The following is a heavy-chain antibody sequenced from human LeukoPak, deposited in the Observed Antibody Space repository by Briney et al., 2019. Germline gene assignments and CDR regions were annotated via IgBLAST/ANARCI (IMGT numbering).Heavy chain of an antibody. CDR1: GYSFTSYW. J-gene: IGHJ3*02. Sequence: GESLKISCKGSGYSFTSYWIGWVRQMPGKGLEWMGISHPGDSDTRYSPSFQGQVTISVDKSISTAYLQWSSLKASDTAMYYCARTSGSYASAFDIWGQGTMVTVSS. CDR3: ARTSGSYASAFDI. D-gene: IGHD1-26*01. CDR2: SHPGDSDT. V-gene: IGHV5-51*01.